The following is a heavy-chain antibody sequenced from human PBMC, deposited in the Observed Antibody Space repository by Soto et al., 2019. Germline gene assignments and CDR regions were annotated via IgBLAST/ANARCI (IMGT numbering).Heavy chain of an antibody. CDR2: IIPIFGTA. CDR3: ARFGTDSPDAFDI. J-gene: IGHJ3*02. Sequence: SVKVSCKASGVTFSSYAISWVRQAPGQGLEWMGGIIPIFGTANYAQKFQGRVTITADESTSTAYMELSSLRSEDTAVYYCARFGTDSPDAFDIWGQGTMVTVSS. V-gene: IGHV1-69*13. D-gene: IGHD3-16*01. CDR1: GVTFSSYA.